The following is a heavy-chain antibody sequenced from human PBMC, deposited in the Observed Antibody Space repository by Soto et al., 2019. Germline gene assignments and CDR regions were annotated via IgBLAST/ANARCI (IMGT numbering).Heavy chain of an antibody. Sequence: EVQLVESGGGLVQPGGSVKLSCAASGFTFSVSSMHWVRQASGKGLEWVGRIRSKANTYATTYAESLNGRFTISRDDSKNTAYLQMNNLKTEDTAVYYCTFEGAGFGHWGQGTLVTVSS. CDR1: GFTFSVSS. J-gene: IGHJ4*02. V-gene: IGHV3-73*01. D-gene: IGHD1-26*01. CDR3: TFEGAGFGH. CDR2: IRSKANTYAT.